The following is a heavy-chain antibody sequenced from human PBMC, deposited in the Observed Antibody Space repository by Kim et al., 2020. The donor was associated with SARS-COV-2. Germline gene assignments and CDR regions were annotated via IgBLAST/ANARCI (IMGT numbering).Heavy chain of an antibody. Sequence: SETLSLTCTVSGGSISSSSYYWGWIRQPPGKGLEWIGSIYYSGSTYYNPSLKSRVTISVDTSKNQFSLKLSSVTAADTSVYYCAGHLSLGYFDYWGQGTLVTVSS. CDR3: AGHLSLGYFDY. V-gene: IGHV4-39*01. CDR1: GGSISSSSYY. CDR2: IYYSGST. J-gene: IGHJ4*02.